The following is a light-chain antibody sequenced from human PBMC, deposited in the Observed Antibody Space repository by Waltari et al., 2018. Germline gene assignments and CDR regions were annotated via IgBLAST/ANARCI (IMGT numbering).Light chain of an antibody. Sequence: IVLTQSPASLSLSPGERATLSCRASQSVDNSLAWYQPKPGQAPRLFIYDAVNRPADVPARFSGSGSGTDFTLIISSLEPEDFAVYYCQQRGSWPYTFGQGTTVEIK. CDR2: DAV. CDR3: QQRGSWPYT. J-gene: IGKJ2*01. V-gene: IGKV3-11*01. CDR1: QSVDNS.